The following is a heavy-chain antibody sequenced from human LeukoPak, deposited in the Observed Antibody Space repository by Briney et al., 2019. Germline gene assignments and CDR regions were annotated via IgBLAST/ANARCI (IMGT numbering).Heavy chain of an antibody. J-gene: IGHJ4*02. D-gene: IGHD2-15*01. CDR2: ISGSGGST. CDR3: AKESYEVGGLFDY. V-gene: IGHV3-23*01. CDR1: GFTFSSYG. Sequence: GTLRLSCAASGFTFSSYGMSWVRQAPGKGLEWVSAISGSGGSTYYADSVKGRFTISRDNSKNTLYLQMNSLRAEDTAVYYCAKESYEVGGLFDYWGQGTLVTVSS.